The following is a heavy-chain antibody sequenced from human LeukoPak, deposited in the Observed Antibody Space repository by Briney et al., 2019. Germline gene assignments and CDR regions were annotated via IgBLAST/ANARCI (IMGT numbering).Heavy chain of an antibody. J-gene: IGHJ4*02. D-gene: IGHD6-6*01. CDR3: ARGPYTSSNYFDY. V-gene: IGHV3-48*01. Sequence: GGSLRLSCAASGLTLSSSSMKWARPARGGGGEWGSYISNTGSTTHYADSVRGRFTISRDNAKNSLYLQMNSLRAEDTAVYYCARGPYTSSNYFDYWGQGTLVTVSS. CDR2: ISNTGSTT. CDR1: GLTLSSSS.